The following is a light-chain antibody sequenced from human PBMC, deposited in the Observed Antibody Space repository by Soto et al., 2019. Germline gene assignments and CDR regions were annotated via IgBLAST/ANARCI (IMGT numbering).Light chain of an antibody. J-gene: IGKJ3*01. CDR1: QSISSN. CDR2: GAS. V-gene: IGKV3-15*01. Sequence: EIVMTQSPATLSVSPGERATLSCRASQSISSNLAWYQQKPGQAPRLLIYGASTRATGIPATFSGSGSGTDLTLTISSLQSEDFAVYYCQQYNNWPFTFGPGTKVDIK. CDR3: QQYNNWPFT.